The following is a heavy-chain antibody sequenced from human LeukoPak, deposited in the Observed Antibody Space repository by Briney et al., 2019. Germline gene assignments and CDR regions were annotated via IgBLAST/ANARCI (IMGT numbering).Heavy chain of an antibody. Sequence: PGGSLRLSCAASGFTFKDYGMSLVRQAPGKGLEWVSSISGSGFTTQIADSVKGRFIISRDNSKNTLYLQMNSLRAEDTAVYYCASRNSLFIWGQGTLVTVSS. CDR2: ISGSGFTT. V-gene: IGHV3-23*01. CDR3: ASRNSLFI. CDR1: GFTFKDYG. D-gene: IGHD4-23*01. J-gene: IGHJ4*02.